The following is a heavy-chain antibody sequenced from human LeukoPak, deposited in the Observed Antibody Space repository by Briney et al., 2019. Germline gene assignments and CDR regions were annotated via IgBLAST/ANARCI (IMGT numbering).Heavy chain of an antibody. CDR1: GYTFTSYG. CDR2: ISAYNGNT. J-gene: IGHJ2*01. V-gene: IGHV1-18*01. CDR3: ARDQDTAMVGEWLVLDWYFDL. Sequence: GASVKVSCKASGYTFTSYGISWVRQAPGQGLEWMGWISAYNGNTNYAQKLQGRVTMTTDTSTSTAYMELRSLRSDDTAVYYCARDQDTAMVGEWLVLDWYFDLWGRGTLVTVSS. D-gene: IGHD5-18*01.